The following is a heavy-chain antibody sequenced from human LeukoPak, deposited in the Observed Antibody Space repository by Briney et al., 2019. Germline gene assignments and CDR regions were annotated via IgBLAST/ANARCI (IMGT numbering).Heavy chain of an antibody. CDR3: ARRYTGYGFLDY. CDR1: GFTFSDYY. D-gene: IGHD5-12*01. CDR2: ISDSSRYT. V-gene: IGHV3-11*03. Sequence: GGSLRLSCAASGFTFSDYYMSWIRQAPGKGLEWVSYISDSSRYTDYADSVKGRFTISRDNSKNSLYLQMNSLRAEDTAVYYCARRYTGYGFLDYWGQGTLVTVSS. J-gene: IGHJ4*02.